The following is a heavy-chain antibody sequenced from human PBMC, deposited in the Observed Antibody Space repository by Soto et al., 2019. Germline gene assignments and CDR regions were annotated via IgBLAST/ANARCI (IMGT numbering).Heavy chain of an antibody. CDR2: ISYDGSNK. CDR1: GFTFSSYG. Sequence: GGSLRLSCAASGFTFSSYGMHWVRQAPGKGLEWVAVISYDGSNKYYADSVKGRFTISRDNSKNTLYLQMNSLRAEDTAVYYCAKDRMGATGYFDYWGQGTLVTVSS. D-gene: IGHD1-26*01. V-gene: IGHV3-30*18. J-gene: IGHJ4*02. CDR3: AKDRMGATGYFDY.